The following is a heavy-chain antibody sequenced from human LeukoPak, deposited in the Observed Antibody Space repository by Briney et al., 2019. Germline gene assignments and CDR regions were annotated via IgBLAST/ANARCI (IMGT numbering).Heavy chain of an antibody. CDR3: ARGRSSGWYNNYFDY. J-gene: IGHJ4*02. Sequence: KPSETLSLTCAVYGGSFSGYYWSWNRQPPGKGLEGIGEINHRGSTNYNPSLKSRVTISVDTSKNKFSLKLSSVAAADTAVYYCARGRSSGWYNNYFDYWGQGTLVTVSS. V-gene: IGHV4-34*01. CDR1: GGSFSGYY. D-gene: IGHD6-19*01. CDR2: INHRGST.